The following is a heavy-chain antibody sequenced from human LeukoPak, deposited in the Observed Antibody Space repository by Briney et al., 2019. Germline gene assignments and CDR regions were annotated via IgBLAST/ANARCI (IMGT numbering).Heavy chain of an antibody. V-gene: IGHV4-4*07. Sequence: PSETLSLTYPVSGGSIGSYYWSWIRQPAGKGLEWIGRIYTSGSTNYNPSLKSRVTMSVDTSKNQFSLKLSSATAADTAVYYCARAKWFGELFLDYWGQGTLVTVSS. CDR2: IYTSGST. CDR1: GGSIGSYY. CDR3: ARAKWFGELFLDY. D-gene: IGHD3-10*01. J-gene: IGHJ4*02.